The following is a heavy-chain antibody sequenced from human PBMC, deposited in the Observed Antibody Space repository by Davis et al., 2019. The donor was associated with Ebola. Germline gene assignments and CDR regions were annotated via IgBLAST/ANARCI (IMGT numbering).Heavy chain of an antibody. CDR3: ARGRPGRGYSYLP. CDR2: INHSGRP. J-gene: IGHJ5*02. V-gene: IGHV4-34*01. Sequence: SETLSPTCAVYGGSFSGYYWSWIRQPPGKGLEWIGEINHSGRPNYNPSLKTRVTISVDTSKNQFSLKLSSVTAADTAVYYCARGRPGRGYSYLPWGQGTLVTVSS. D-gene: IGHD5-18*01. CDR1: GGSFSGYY.